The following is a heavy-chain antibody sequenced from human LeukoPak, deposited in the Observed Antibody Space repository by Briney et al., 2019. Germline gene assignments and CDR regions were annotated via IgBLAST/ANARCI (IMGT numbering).Heavy chain of an antibody. D-gene: IGHD4-17*01. CDR3: AKGLDDYDDFRLGY. V-gene: IGHV3-30*02. CDR2: IPSDGSDN. CDR1: VFTFSTYG. Sequence: PGGSLRLSCAASVFTFSTYGFHWVRQAPGKGLEWVVFIPSDGSDNYYANSVKGRFTISRDNSKNTLYLQMNSLRSEDTAVYYCAKGLDDYDDFRLGYWGQGTLVTVSS. J-gene: IGHJ4*02.